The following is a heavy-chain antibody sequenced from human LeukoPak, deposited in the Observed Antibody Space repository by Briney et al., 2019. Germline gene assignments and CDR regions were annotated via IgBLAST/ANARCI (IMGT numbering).Heavy chain of an antibody. CDR2: TYYRSKWYN. CDR1: GDSVSSNIAA. J-gene: IGHJ5*02. Sequence: QTLSLTCAISGDSVSSNIAAWNWIRQSPSRGLEWLGRTYYRSKWYNDYALSLKSRITIKADTYRNQFSLQLNSVTPDDSAVYYCARGVSSSRGDWLDPWGQGTQVTVSS. CDR3: ARGVSSSRGDWLDP. V-gene: IGHV6-1*01. D-gene: IGHD6-13*01.